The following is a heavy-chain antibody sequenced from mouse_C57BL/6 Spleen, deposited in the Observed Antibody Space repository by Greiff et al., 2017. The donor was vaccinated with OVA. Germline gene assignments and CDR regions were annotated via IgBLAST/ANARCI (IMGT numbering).Heavy chain of an antibody. Sequence: EVKLMESGAELVKPGASVKLSCTASGFNIKDYYMHWVKQRTEQGLEWIGRIDPEDGETKYAPKFQGKATITADTSSNTAYLQLSSLTSEDTAVYYCARALYYGNYYYYAMDYWGQGTSVTVSS. CDR1: GFNIKDYY. CDR2: IDPEDGET. J-gene: IGHJ4*01. V-gene: IGHV14-2*01. CDR3: ARALYYGNYYYYAMDY. D-gene: IGHD2-1*01.